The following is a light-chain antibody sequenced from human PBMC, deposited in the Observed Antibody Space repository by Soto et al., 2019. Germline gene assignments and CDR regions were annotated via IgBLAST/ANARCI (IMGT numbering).Light chain of an antibody. CDR2: DDN. CDR3: GSWDSSLSTYV. CDR1: SSNIGGNS. Sequence: QSVLTQPPSVSAAPGQKITIHCSGSSSNIGGNSVSWYQQLPGTAPKLLIYDDNKRPSGIPDRFSGSKSGTSATLGITGFQTGDEADYYCGSWDSSLSTYVFGTGTKVTVL. J-gene: IGLJ1*01. V-gene: IGLV1-51*01.